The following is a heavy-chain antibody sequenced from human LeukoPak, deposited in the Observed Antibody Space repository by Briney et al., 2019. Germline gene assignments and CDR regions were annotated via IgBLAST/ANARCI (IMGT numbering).Heavy chain of an antibody. CDR3: ARDFSGASYYYYYGMDV. D-gene: IGHD1-26*01. CDR2: INPNSGGT. V-gene: IGHV1-2*02. Sequence: ASVEVSCKASGYTFTGYYMHWVRQAPGQGLEWMGWINPNSGGTNYAQKFQGRVTMTRDTSISTAYMELSRLRSDDTAVYYCARDFSGASYYYYYGMDVWGQGTTVTVSS. CDR1: GYTFTGYY. J-gene: IGHJ6*02.